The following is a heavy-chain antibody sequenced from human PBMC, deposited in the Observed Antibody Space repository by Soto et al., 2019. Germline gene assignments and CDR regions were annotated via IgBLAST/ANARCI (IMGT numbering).Heavy chain of an antibody. V-gene: IGHV3-30*18. CDR3: AKNSNSGSYSYYGMDV. CDR1: GVTFSGYG. J-gene: IGHJ6*02. D-gene: IGHD1-26*01. Sequence: GGSLRLSCAASGVTFSGYGMHWVRQAPGKGLEWVAVISYDGSNKYYADSVKGRFTISRDNSKNTLYLQMNSLRAEDTAVYYCAKNSNSGSYSYYGMDVWGQGTTVTVSS. CDR2: ISYDGSNK.